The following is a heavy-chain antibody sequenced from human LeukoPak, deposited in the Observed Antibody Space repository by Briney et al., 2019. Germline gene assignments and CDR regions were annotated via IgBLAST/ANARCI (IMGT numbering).Heavy chain of an antibody. Sequence: GESLKISCKGSGYSFTSYWIAWVRQMPGKGLEYVGIIYPGDSDTRYSPSFQGQVTISADTSIPTAYLQWSSLKPSDTALYYCARRGLQSEYFDYWGQGTLVTVSS. CDR2: IYPGDSDT. CDR1: GYSFTSYW. D-gene: IGHD4-11*01. CDR3: ARRGLQSEYFDY. J-gene: IGHJ4*02. V-gene: IGHV5-51*01.